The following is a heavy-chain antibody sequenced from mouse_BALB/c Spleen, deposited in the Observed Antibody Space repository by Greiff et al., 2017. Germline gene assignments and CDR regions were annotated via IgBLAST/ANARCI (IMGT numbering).Heavy chain of an antibody. V-gene: IGHV2-9*02. CDR2: IWAGGSK. CDR3: ARDGNYYLDY. J-gene: IGHJ2*01. D-gene: IGHD4-1*01. Sequence: QVQLKESGPGLVAPSQSLSITCTVSGFSLTSYGVHWVRQPPGKGLEWLGVIWAGGSKNYNSALMSRLSIIKDNSKSHVFLNMNSLQTDDTAMYYCARDGNYYLDYWGQGTTLTVSS. CDR1: GFSLTSYG.